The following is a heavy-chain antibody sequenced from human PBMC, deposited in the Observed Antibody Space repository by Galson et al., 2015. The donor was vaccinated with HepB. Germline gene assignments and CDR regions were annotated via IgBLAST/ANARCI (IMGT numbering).Heavy chain of an antibody. CDR2: IYYSGST. Sequence: LSLTCTVSGGSISSSSYYWGWIRQPPGKGLEWIGSIYYSGSTYYNPSLKSRVTISVDTSKNQFSLKLSSVTAADTAVYYCATQGYCSSTSCLDFDYWGQGTLVTVSS. CDR1: GGSISSSSYY. J-gene: IGHJ4*02. V-gene: IGHV4-39*07. D-gene: IGHD2-2*01. CDR3: ATQGYCSSTSCLDFDY.